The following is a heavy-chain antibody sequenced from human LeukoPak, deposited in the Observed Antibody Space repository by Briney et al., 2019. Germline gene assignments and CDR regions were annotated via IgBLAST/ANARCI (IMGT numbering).Heavy chain of an antibody. CDR1: AYTFTSDG. V-gene: IGHV1-18*01. CDR3: ARVGYYDSSGYYFG. D-gene: IGHD3-22*01. Sequence: ASVKVSCKASAYTFTSDGISWVRQAPGQGLEWMGWISAYNGNTNYAQKLQGRVTMTTDTSTSTAYMELRSLRSDDTAVYYCARVGYYDSSGYYFGWGQGTLVTVSS. J-gene: IGHJ4*02. CDR2: ISAYNGNT.